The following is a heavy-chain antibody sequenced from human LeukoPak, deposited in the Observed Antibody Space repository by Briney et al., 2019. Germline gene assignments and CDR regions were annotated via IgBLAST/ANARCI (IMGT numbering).Heavy chain of an antibody. CDR2: IYHSGST. CDR1: GGSISSGGYY. V-gene: IGHV4-30-2*01. Sequence: SETLSLTCTVSGGSISSGGYYWSWIRQPPGKGLEWIGYIYHSGSTYYNPSLKSRVTISVDRSKNQFSLKLSSVTAADTAVYYCARLETVREPENWGQGTLVTVSS. D-gene: IGHD3-10*01. J-gene: IGHJ4*02. CDR3: ARLETVREPEN.